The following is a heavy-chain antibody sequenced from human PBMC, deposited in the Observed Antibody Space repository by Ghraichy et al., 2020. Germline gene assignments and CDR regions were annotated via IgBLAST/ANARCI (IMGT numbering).Heavy chain of an antibody. V-gene: IGHV3-30*02. CDR3: AKDGGFNWNYATFGY. Sequence: GGSLRLSCAASGFTFSSYGMHWVRQAPGKGLEWVAFIRYDGSNRNYADSVKGRFTISRDNSKNTLYVHMDSLRAEDTAVYYCAKDGGFNWNYATFGYWGQGTLVTVSS. D-gene: IGHD1-7*01. CDR2: IRYDGSNR. CDR1: GFTFSSYG. J-gene: IGHJ4*02.